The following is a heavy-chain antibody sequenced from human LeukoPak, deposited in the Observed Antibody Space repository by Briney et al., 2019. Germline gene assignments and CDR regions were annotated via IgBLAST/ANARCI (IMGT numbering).Heavy chain of an antibody. J-gene: IGHJ6*02. CDR3: ATASYSSSWRHYYYYGMDV. V-gene: IGHV1-69*13. Sequence: SVNVSCKASGGTFSSYAISWVRQAPGQGLEWMGGIIPIFGTANYAQKFQGRVAITADESTSTAYMELSSLRSEDTDVYYCATASYSSSWRHYYYYGMDVWGQGTTVTVSS. CDR1: GGTFSSYA. CDR2: IIPIFGTA. D-gene: IGHD6-13*01.